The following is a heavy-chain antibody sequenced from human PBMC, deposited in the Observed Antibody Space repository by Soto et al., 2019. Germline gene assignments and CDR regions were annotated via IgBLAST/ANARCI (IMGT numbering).Heavy chain of an antibody. V-gene: IGHV3-30*18. D-gene: IGHD3-22*01. CDR2: ISYDGSNK. Sequence: VGSLRLSCAASGFTFSSYGMHWVRQAPGKGLEWVAVISYDGSNKYYADSVKGRFTISRDNSKNTLYLQMNSLRAEDTAVYYCAKTMAGYYDSSGYYQRVFDYWGQGTLVTVSS. CDR1: GFTFSSYG. J-gene: IGHJ4*02. CDR3: AKTMAGYYDSSGYYQRVFDY.